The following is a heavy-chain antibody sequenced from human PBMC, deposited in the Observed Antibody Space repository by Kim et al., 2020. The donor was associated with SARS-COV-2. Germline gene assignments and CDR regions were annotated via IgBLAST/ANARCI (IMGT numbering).Heavy chain of an antibody. CDR2: IYYSGST. J-gene: IGHJ5*02. V-gene: IGHV4-31*03. Sequence: SETLSLTCTVSGDSISSGGYYWSWIRQHPGKGLEWIGYIYYSGSTYYNPSLKSRVTISVDTYKNQFSLKLSSVTAADTAVYYCARVLRGYYDSSGYYYPLWFDPWGQGTLVTVSS. CDR3: ARVLRGYYDSSGYYYPLWFDP. CDR1: GDSISSGGYY. D-gene: IGHD3-22*01.